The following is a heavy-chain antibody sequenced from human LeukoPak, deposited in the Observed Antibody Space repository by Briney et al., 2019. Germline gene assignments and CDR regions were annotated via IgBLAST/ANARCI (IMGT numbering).Heavy chain of an antibody. CDR1: GFIFSSYW. CDR3: ARTGHSSGYYSPDF. V-gene: IGHV3-74*01. Sequence: GGSLRLSCAASGFIFSSYWLYWVRQAPGKGLVWVSLINSDGSRTNYADSVKGRFTISRDNAKSTLYLQMNSLRAEDTAVYYCARTGHSSGYYSPDFWGQGTLVTVSS. J-gene: IGHJ4*02. D-gene: IGHD3-22*01. CDR2: INSDGSRT.